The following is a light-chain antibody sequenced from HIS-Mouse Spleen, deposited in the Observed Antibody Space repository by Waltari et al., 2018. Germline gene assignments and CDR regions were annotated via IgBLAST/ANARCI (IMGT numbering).Light chain of an antibody. CDR1: NIGSKS. Sequence: SYVLTQPPSVSVAPGKTARITCGGNNIGSKSVHWYQQKPGQAPVLVVYDDSDRPSGIPERCAGSNSGNPATLTISRVEAGDEADYYCQVWDSSSDHVVFGGGTKLTVL. CDR2: DDS. V-gene: IGLV3-21*03. CDR3: QVWDSSSDHVV. J-gene: IGLJ2*01.